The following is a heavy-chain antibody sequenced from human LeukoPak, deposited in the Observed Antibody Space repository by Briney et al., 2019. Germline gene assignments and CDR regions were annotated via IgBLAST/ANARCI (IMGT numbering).Heavy chain of an antibody. J-gene: IGHJ4*02. Sequence: GGSLTLSCAASGFTFDDYAMHWVSQAPGKGLEWVSLISGDGGSTYYADFVKGRFTISRDNSKISLYLQMNSLRTKDTALYYCAKSADVCSLPKGPYVDYWGQGTLVTVSS. CDR2: ISGDGGST. CDR3: AKSADVCSLPKGPYVDY. D-gene: IGHD3-16*01. CDR1: GFTFDDYA. V-gene: IGHV3-43*02.